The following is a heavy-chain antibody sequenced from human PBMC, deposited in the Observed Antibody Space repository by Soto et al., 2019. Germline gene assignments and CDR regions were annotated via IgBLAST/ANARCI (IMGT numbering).Heavy chain of an antibody. CDR3: ARGFYCSSTSCYSYPYYYYYYGMDV. Sequence: ASVKVSCKASGYTFTGYYMHWLRQAPGQGLEWMGWINPNSGGTNYAQKFQGRVTMTGDTSISTAYMELSRLRSDDTAVYYCARGFYCSSTSCYSYPYYYYYYGMDVWGQGTTVTVSS. D-gene: IGHD2-2*01. J-gene: IGHJ6*02. V-gene: IGHV1-2*02. CDR2: INPNSGGT. CDR1: GYTFTGYY.